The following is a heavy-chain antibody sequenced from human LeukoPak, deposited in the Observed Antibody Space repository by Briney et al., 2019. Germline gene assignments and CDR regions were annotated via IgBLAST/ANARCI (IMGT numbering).Heavy chain of an antibody. J-gene: IGHJ4*02. V-gene: IGHV3-11*01. CDR1: GFTFSDYY. CDR2: ISSSGSTI. CDR3: ARDVYRYSSSWYARYYFDY. Sequence: GGSLRLSCAASGFTFSDYYMSWIRQAPGEGLEWVSYISSSGSTIYYADSVKGRFTISRDNAKNSLYLQMNSLRAEDTAVYYCARDVYRYSSSWYARYYFDYWGQGTLVTVSS. D-gene: IGHD6-13*01.